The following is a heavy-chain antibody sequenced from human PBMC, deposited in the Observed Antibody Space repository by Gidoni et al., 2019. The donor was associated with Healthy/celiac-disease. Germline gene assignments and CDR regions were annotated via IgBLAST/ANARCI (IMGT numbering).Heavy chain of an antibody. V-gene: IGHV1-3*01. J-gene: IGHJ4*02. CDR1: GYTFTSYA. Sequence: QVQLVQSGAEVKKPGASVKVSCTASGYTFTSYAMHWVRQAPGQRLEWMGWINAGNGNTKYSQKLQGRVTITRDTAASTAYMELSSLRSEDTAVYYCARVIPYYYDSSGYDYWGQGTLVTVSS. D-gene: IGHD3-22*01. CDR2: INAGNGNT. CDR3: ARVIPYYYDSSGYDY.